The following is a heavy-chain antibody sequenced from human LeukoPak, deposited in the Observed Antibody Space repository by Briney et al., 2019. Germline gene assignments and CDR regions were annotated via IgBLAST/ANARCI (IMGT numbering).Heavy chain of an antibody. CDR1: GGSFSGYY. CDR3: ARAGTNFDY. Sequence: LSLTCAVYGGSFSGYYWSWIRQPPGKGLEWVSYISSSSSYTNYADSVKGRFTISRDNAKNSLYLQMNSLRAEDTAVYYCARAGTNFDYWGQGTLVTVSS. J-gene: IGHJ4*02. CDR2: ISSSSSYT. V-gene: IGHV3-11*06.